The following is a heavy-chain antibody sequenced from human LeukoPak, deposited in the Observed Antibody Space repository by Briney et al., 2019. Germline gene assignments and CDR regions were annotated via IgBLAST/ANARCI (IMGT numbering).Heavy chain of an antibody. CDR2: INPNIVDT. Sequence: GASVRVSSKASVYTFTADYVHWGRQAPGQGVEWRGWINPNIVDTNYAPKFRGRVTIIKDTSTNSAYMEINKLTSAKTPVSYCGRGNKSFARCGQGTLVTASS. CDR1: VYTFTADY. CDR3: GRGNKSFAR. J-gene: IGHJ5*02. V-gene: IGHV1-2*02.